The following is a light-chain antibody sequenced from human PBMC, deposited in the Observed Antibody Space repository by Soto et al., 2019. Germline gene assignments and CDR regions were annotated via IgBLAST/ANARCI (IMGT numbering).Light chain of an antibody. CDR3: CSYTSSSIRV. CDR1: SSDVCGYNH. J-gene: IGLJ3*02. V-gene: IGLV2-14*01. Sequence: QSVLTQPASVSGSPGQSITISCTGTSSDVCGYNHVSWYQQHPGKAPKLIIYEVRNRPSGVSNRLSGSKSGNTASLTISGLQADDEADYYCCSYTSSSIRVFGGGTKLTVL. CDR2: EVR.